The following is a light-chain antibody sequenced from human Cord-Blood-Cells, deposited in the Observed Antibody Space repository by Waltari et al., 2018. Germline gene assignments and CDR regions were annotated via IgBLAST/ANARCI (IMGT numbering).Light chain of an antibody. CDR2: DVS. V-gene: IGLV2-14*01. CDR1: SSDVGAYTY. Sequence: QSALTQPASVSGSPGQSITISCTGTSSDVGAYTYVSWYQQHPGKAPKLMIYDVSKRPSGVSNRFSGSKSGNTASLTISGFQAEDEADYYCSSYTSSSSWVFGGGTKLTVL. J-gene: IGLJ3*02. CDR3: SSYTSSSSWV.